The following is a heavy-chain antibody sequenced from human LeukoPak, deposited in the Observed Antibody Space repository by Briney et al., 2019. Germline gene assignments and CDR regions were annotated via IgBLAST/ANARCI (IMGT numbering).Heavy chain of an antibody. D-gene: IGHD2-15*01. CDR2: FCYGGST. Sequence: SETLSLTCAVSGGSLSSSSYYWGWIRQPPGKGLEWIGTFCYGGSTYYNPSLKSRVTISVDTSKNQFSPNLSSVAAPDTAVYYCARLSPPPGIVLPATVDYWGQGTLVTVSP. V-gene: IGHV4-39*01. J-gene: IGHJ4*02. CDR1: GGSLSSSSYY. CDR3: ARLSPPPGIVLPATVDY.